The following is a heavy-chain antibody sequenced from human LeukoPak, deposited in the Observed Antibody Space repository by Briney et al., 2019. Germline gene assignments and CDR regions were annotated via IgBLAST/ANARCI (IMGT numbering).Heavy chain of an antibody. V-gene: IGHV1-2*02. CDR1: GYTFTGYY. Sequence: GASVKASCKASGYTFTGYYMHWVRQAPGQGLEWMGWINPNSGGTNYAQKFQGRVTMTRDTSISTAYMELSRLRSDDTAVYYCARSYYDFWSGYSTGVLDHWGQGKLCSVSS. D-gene: IGHD3-3*01. CDR2: INPNSGGT. CDR3: ARSYYDFWSGYSTGVLDH. J-gene: IGHJ4*02.